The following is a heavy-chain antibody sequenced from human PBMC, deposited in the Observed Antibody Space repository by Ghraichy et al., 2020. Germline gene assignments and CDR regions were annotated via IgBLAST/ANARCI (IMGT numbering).Heavy chain of an antibody. Sequence: ASVKVSCEPSGYSFTRYPIHWVRQAPGHRPEWMGWVNPGNDNTRYSQKFQGRVTITWDTSAGTAYMELSSLRSEDTAVYYCARVKFSGYDPIDYWGQGTLVTVSS. J-gene: IGHJ4*02. CDR3: ARVKFSGYDPIDY. CDR1: GYSFTRYP. CDR2: VNPGNDNT. D-gene: IGHD5-12*01. V-gene: IGHV1-3*01.